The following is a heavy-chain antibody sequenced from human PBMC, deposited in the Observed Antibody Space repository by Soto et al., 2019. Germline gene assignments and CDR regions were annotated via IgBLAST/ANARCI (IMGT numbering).Heavy chain of an antibody. J-gene: IGHJ6*02. CDR1: GGTFGSYA. CDR2: IIPIPGTA. D-gene: IGHD2-2*01. Sequence: QVQLVQSGAEVKKPGSSVKVSCKASGGTFGSYAISWVRQAPGRGLEWMGGIIPIPGTANYAQKFQGRVTIAADESTSTAYMELSSLRSEDTAVYYCARSQGSSTSLEIYYYYYYGMDVWGQGTMVTVSS. V-gene: IGHV1-69*01. CDR3: ARSQGSSTSLEIYYYYYYGMDV.